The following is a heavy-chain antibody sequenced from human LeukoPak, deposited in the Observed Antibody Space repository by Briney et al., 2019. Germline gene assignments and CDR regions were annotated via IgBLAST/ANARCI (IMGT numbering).Heavy chain of an antibody. CDR2: ISSSSTYI. V-gene: IGHV3-21*01. D-gene: IGHD3-10*01. CDR3: ARVGSWDTFDV. J-gene: IGHJ3*01. CDR1: AFTFSSYT. Sequence: GGSLTLSCAASAFTFSSYTMNWVRQAPGKGLEWVSSISSSSTYIYYADSVKGRFTISRDNAKNSLYLQMNSLRAEDTAVYHCARVGSWDTFDVWGQGTMVTVSS.